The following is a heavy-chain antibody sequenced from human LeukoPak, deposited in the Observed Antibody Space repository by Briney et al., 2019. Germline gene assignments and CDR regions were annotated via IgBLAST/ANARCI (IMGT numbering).Heavy chain of an antibody. CDR2: INSDGSST. Sequence: PGGSLRLSCAAAGFTLSSHSMHWVRQAPGKGVAWVSRINSDGSSTNYADSAKGRFTISRDNGKNTLYLQMNSLRAEDTAVYYCARARIFSFDSWGQGTLVTVSS. CDR1: GFTLSSHS. CDR3: ARARIFSFDS. J-gene: IGHJ4*02. V-gene: IGHV3-74*01. D-gene: IGHD2-21*01.